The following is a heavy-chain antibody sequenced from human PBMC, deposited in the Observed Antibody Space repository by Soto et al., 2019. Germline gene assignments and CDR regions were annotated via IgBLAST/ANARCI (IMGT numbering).Heavy chain of an antibody. CDR3: ARGDYGEPFDY. CDR2: VSYDGRNK. D-gene: IGHD4-17*01. V-gene: IGHV3-30*04. CDR1: GFTFSSYA. Sequence: QVQLVESGGGGVQPGRSLRLSCAASGFTFSSYAMHWVRQAPGKGLEWVAVVSYDGRNKYYADSVKGRFTISRDNSKNTLYLQMNSLRAEDTAVYYCARGDYGEPFDYWGQGTLVTVSS. J-gene: IGHJ4*02.